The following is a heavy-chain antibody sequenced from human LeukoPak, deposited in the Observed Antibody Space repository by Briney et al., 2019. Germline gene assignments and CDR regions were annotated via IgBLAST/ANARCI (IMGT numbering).Heavy chain of an antibody. CDR3: ALIGMWFGDLEGFHY. CDR1: GFTLTNAW. D-gene: IGHD3-10*01. Sequence: GGSLRLSCAASGFTLTNAWMSWVRQAPGKGLEWVGRIKNKVDGGTTDYAAPVKGRFTISRDDSKNTLYLQMNSLKTEDTAVYYCALIGMWFGDLEGFHYWGQGTLVTVSS. J-gene: IGHJ4*02. V-gene: IGHV3-15*01. CDR2: IKNKVDGGTT.